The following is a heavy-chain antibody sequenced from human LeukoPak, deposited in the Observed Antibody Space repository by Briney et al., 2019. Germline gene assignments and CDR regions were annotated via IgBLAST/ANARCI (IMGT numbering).Heavy chain of an antibody. CDR1: GYTFTSYY. Sequence: ASVTVSCKASGYTFTSYYMHWVRQAPGQGLEWMGIINPSGGSTSYAQKFQGKVTMTRDTSTSTVYLELSSLRSEDTAVYYCARVDSRHTGGDYWGQGTLVTVSS. J-gene: IGHJ4*02. CDR2: INPSGGST. CDR3: ARVDSRHTGGDY. V-gene: IGHV1-46*01. D-gene: IGHD2-2*03.